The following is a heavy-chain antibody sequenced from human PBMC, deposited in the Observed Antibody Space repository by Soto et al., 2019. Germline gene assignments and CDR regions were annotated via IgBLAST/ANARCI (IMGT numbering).Heavy chain of an antibody. V-gene: IGHV3-7*01. D-gene: IGHD6-13*01. J-gene: IGHJ4*02. CDR3: ANSGGSIAAAGIDY. CDR1: GFTFSSYW. CDR2: IKQDGSEK. Sequence: GGSLRLSCAASGFTFSSYWMSWVRQAPGKGLEWVANIKQDGSEKYYVDSVKGRFTISRDNAKNSLYLQMNSLRAEDTAVYYCANSGGSIAAAGIDYWGQGTLVTVSS.